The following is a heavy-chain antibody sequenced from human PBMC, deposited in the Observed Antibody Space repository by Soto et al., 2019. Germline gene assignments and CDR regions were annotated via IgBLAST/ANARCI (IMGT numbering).Heavy chain of an antibody. J-gene: IGHJ6*02. CDR3: ARDLGDSDYGMDV. CDR2: IYYSGST. CDR1: VGSVSSGSYY. D-gene: IGHD1-26*01. Sequence: SETLSLTCTVSVGSVSSGSYYWSWIRQPPGKGLEWIGYIYYSGSTNYNPSLKSRVTISVDTSKNQFSLKLSSVTAADTAVYYCARDLGDSDYGMDVWGQGTTVTVSS. V-gene: IGHV4-61*01.